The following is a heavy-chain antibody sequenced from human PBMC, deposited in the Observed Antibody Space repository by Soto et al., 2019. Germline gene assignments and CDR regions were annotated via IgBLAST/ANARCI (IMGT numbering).Heavy chain of an antibody. V-gene: IGHV4-34*01. CDR1: GGSFSGYY. Sequence: SETLSLTCAVYGGSFSGYYWSWIRQPPGKGLEWIGEIKHSGSTNYNPSLKSRVTISVDTSKNQFSLKLSSVTAADTAVYYCARAHSSGWYNWFDPWGQGTLVTVSS. J-gene: IGHJ5*02. CDR2: IKHSGST. D-gene: IGHD6-19*01. CDR3: ARAHSSGWYNWFDP.